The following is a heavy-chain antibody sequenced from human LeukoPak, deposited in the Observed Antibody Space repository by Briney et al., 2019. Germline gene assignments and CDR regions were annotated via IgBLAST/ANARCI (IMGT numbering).Heavy chain of an antibody. D-gene: IGHD6-19*01. J-gene: IGHJ4*02. CDR1: GFTFSSYS. Sequence: PGGSQRLSCAASGFTFSSYSMNWVRQAPGKGLEWVSVLFSGGSTYYADSVKGRFTISRDNSKNTLYLQMNSLRAEDTAVYYCARGGMAGTDFDYWGQGTLVTVSS. CDR3: ARGGMAGTDFDY. CDR2: LFSGGST. V-gene: IGHV3-53*01.